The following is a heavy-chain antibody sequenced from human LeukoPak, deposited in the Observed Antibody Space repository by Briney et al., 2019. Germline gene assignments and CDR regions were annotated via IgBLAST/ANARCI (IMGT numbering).Heavy chain of an antibody. J-gene: IGHJ4*02. Sequence: ASVKVSCKAAGYTFTSYDISWVRQAPGQGLEWMGWISVYDGRTNYAQKLQGRVTMTTDTSTSTAYMELRSLRSDDTAVYYCAREDCSSTSCYWGVDYWGQGTLVTVSS. D-gene: IGHD2-2*01. CDR2: ISVYDGRT. CDR3: AREDCSSTSCYWGVDY. V-gene: IGHV1-18*01. CDR1: GYTFTSYD.